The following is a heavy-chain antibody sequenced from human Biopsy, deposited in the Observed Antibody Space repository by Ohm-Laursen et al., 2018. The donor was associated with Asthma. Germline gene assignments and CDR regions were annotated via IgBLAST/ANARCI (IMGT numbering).Heavy chain of an antibody. CDR1: GGSFSAYY. V-gene: IGHV4-34*01. Sequence: GTLSLTCAVYGGSFSAYYWSWIRQPPGKGLEWIAEINHSGSTNYNPSLKSRVTMSVDTSKNQLFLNLSSVTAADTVVYYCARAASTTVFWSGYSHNWFDPWGQGTLVTVSS. CDR2: INHSGST. J-gene: IGHJ5*02. D-gene: IGHD3-3*01. CDR3: ARAASTTVFWSGYSHNWFDP.